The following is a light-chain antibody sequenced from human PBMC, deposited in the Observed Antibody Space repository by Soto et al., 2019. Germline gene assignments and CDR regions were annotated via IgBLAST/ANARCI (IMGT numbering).Light chain of an antibody. CDR2: GTS. Sequence: EIVMTQSPATLSLSPGERATLSCRASQSVNSNLAWYQQKAGQAPRLLIYGTSTRATGTPARFSGSGSGTDFTLTISSLQFEDFAVYYCQRYNNWPRTFGQGTKVDIK. CDR3: QRYNNWPRT. J-gene: IGKJ1*01. CDR1: QSVNSN. V-gene: IGKV3-15*01.